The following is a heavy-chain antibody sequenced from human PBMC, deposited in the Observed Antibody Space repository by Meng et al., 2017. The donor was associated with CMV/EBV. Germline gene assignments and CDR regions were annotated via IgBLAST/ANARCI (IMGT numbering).Heavy chain of an antibody. D-gene: IGHD2-2*01. Sequence: ASVKVSCKASGYTFTSYDINWVRQATGQGLEWMGWMNPNSGNTGYAQKFQGRVTMTRNTSISTAYMELSSVTAADTAVYYCARDRIRYCSSTSCYSDWFDPWGQGTLVTVSS. CDR1: GYTFTSYD. J-gene: IGHJ5*02. V-gene: IGHV1-8*01. CDR3: ARDRIRYCSSTSCYSDWFDP. CDR2: MNPNSGNT.